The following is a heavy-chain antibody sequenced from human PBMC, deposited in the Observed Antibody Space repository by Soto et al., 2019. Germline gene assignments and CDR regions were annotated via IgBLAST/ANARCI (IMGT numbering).Heavy chain of an antibody. CDR3: ATVGHYYDSSGYYLDY. J-gene: IGHJ4*02. D-gene: IGHD3-22*01. Sequence: QVQLVQSGAEVKKPGASVKVSCKVSGYTLTELSMHWVRQAPGKGLEWMGGFDPEDGETIYAQKFQGRVTMTEDTSTDTAYMELSSLRSEDTAVYYCATVGHYYDSSGYYLDYWGQGTLVTVSS. CDR2: FDPEDGET. CDR1: GYTLTELS. V-gene: IGHV1-24*01.